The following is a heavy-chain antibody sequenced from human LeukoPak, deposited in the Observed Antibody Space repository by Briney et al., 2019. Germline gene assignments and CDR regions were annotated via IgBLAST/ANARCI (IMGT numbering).Heavy chain of an antibody. V-gene: IGHV4-34*01. CDR3: ARGLRGSSSIDY. D-gene: IGHD6-6*01. CDR2: INHSGST. CDR1: GGSFSGYY. J-gene: IGHJ4*02. Sequence: DPSETLSLTCAVYGGSFSGYYWSWIRQPPGKGLEWIGEINHSGSTNYNPSLKSRVTISVDTSKNQFSLKLSSVTAADTAVYYCARGLRGSSSIDYWGQGALVTVSS.